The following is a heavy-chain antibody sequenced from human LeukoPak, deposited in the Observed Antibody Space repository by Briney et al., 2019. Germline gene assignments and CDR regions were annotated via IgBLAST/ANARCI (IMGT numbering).Heavy chain of an antibody. CDR2: ISGSGGST. J-gene: IGHJ3*02. V-gene: IGHV3-23*01. CDR1: GGSISSYY. D-gene: IGHD6-19*01. Sequence: ETLSLTCTVSGGSISSYYWSWIRQAPGKGLEWVSAISGSGGSTYYADSVKGRFTISRDNSKNTLYLQMNSLRAEDTAVYYCAKGTIAVAGPDAFDIWGQGTMVTVSS. CDR3: AKGTIAVAGPDAFDI.